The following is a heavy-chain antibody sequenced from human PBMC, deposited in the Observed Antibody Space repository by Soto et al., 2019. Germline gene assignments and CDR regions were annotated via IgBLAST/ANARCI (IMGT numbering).Heavy chain of an antibody. CDR1: GFPFSSYS. CDR2: ISSSSSYI. D-gene: IGHD6-13*01. Sequence: PGGSLRLSCAASGFPFSSYSLNWVRQAPGKGLEWVSSISSSSSYIYYADSVKGRFTISRDNAKNSLYLQMNSLRAEDTAVYYSAADAAAAGPSFYGIYVWGHGTKVTVSS. J-gene: IGHJ6*02. V-gene: IGHV3-21*01. CDR3: AADAAAAGPSFYGIYV.